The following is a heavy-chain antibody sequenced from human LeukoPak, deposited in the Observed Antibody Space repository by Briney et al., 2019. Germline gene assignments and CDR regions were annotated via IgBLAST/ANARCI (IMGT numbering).Heavy chain of an antibody. Sequence: PGGSLRLSCAASGFTVGSNYMSWVRQAPGKGLEWVSVVYPDGTTFFADSVKGRFTISRDNSKNTLYLQMNSLRAEDTAMYYCARDYPSFDYWGQGTLVTVSS. J-gene: IGHJ4*02. V-gene: IGHV3-53*01. CDR2: VYPDGTT. CDR3: ARDYPSFDY. CDR1: GFTVGSNY.